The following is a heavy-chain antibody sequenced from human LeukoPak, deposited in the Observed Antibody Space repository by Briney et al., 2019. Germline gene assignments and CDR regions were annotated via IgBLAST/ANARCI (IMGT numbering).Heavy chain of an antibody. CDR1: GFTFSSYA. CDR3: AKGGGSSCYSPSDY. D-gene: IGHD2-15*01. V-gene: IGHV3-23*01. CDR2: ISGSGTDT. Sequence: GGSLRLSCGGSGFTFSSYAMSWVRQAPGKGLEWVSAISGSGTDTFYASSVKGRFTIPRDNPKNTLYLQMNILRPEDQAVYYFAKGGGSSCYSPSDYWGQGTLVTVSS. J-gene: IGHJ4*02.